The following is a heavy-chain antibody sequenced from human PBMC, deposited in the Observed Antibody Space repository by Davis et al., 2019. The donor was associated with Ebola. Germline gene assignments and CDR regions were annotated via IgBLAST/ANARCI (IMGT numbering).Heavy chain of an antibody. Sequence: ASAQDTCNASSYTFIAYHMHSVRPPAGQGPHWMGWISAYNGKTNYAQRLQGRVTMTTDTSTSTAYMELSSLRSDDTAMYFCARDDYPQPGAWGQGTTVTVSS. D-gene: IGHD5-12*01. J-gene: IGHJ6*02. CDR2: ISAYNGKT. CDR3: ARDDYPQPGA. V-gene: IGHV1-18*04. CDR1: SYTFIAYH.